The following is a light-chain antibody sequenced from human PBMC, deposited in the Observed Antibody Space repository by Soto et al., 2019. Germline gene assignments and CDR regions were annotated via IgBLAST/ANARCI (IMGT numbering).Light chain of an antibody. J-gene: IGKJ1*01. CDR3: QQYDTSPRT. CDR1: QSVSTNR. CDR2: GAS. V-gene: IGKV3-20*01. Sequence: EIVLTQSPDTLSLSPGERATLSCRVSQSVSTNRLAWYQQKPGQAPRLLIYGASTRATGIPDRFSGSGSGTDFTLTISRLEPADFAAYYCQQYDTSPRTFGQGTKVEI.